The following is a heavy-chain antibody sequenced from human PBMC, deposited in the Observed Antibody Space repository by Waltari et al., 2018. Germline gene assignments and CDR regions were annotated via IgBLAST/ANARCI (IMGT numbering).Heavy chain of an antibody. CDR1: GGTFSSYA. J-gene: IGHJ4*02. D-gene: IGHD2-15*01. CDR2: IIPILGIA. Sequence: QVQLVQSGAEVKKPGSSVKVSCKASGGTFSSYAISWVRQAPGQGLEWMGGIIPILGIANYAQKFQGRVTITADEATSTAYMELSSLRSEDTAVYYCASWYCSGGSCYSPPMLDYWGQGTLVTVSS. V-gene: IGHV1-69*04. CDR3: ASWYCSGGSCYSPPMLDY.